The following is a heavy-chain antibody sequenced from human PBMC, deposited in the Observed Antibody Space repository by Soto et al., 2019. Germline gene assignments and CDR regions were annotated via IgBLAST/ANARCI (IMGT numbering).Heavy chain of an antibody. CDR1: GFNFGASW. CDR3: AREPSDGAMDC. V-gene: IGHV3-7*01. J-gene: IGHJ4*02. D-gene: IGHD3-16*01. Sequence: GGSLRLSCAASGFNFGASWMAWVRQAPGKGLEWVADIKQDGSEKNYVDSVKGRVTISRDDAKTSLYLQMTSLRAEDTAVYYWAREPSDGAMDCGGLGARFPVSA. CDR2: IKQDGSEK.